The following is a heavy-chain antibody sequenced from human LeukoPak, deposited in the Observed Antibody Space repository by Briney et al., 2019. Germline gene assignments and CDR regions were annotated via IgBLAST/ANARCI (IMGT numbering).Heavy chain of an antibody. D-gene: IGHD1-26*01. J-gene: IGHJ4*02. V-gene: IGHV4-39*07. CDR2: IYYSGST. Sequence: SETLSLTCTVSGGSISSSSYYWGWIRQPPGKGLEWIGSIYYSGSTYYNPSLKSRVTISVDTSKNQFSLKLRSVTAADTAVYYCAREVGATRPLDYWGQGTLVTVSS. CDR3: AREVGATRPLDY. CDR1: GGSISSSSYY.